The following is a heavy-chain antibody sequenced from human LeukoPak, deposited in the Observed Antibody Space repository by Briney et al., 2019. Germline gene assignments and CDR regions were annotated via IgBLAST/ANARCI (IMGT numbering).Heavy chain of an antibody. CDR2: ISSSSSTI. J-gene: IGHJ4*02. V-gene: IGHV3-48*01. D-gene: IGHD3-22*01. CDR3: ARGCYYERSGYCPFDY. Sequence: GGSLRLSCAASGFTFSTYSLTWVRQAPGRGLEWVSYISSSSSTIYYADSVKGRFTISRDNSKNTLYLQMNSLRADDTAVYYCARGCYYERSGYCPFDYWGPGTLVTVSS. CDR1: GFTFSTYS.